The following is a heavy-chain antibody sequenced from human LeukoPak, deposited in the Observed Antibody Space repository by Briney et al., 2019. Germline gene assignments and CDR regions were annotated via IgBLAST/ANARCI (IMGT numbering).Heavy chain of an antibody. Sequence: SETLSLTCTVSGGSISSGGYYWSWIRQHPGKGLEWIGYIYYSGSTYYNPSLKSRVTISVDTSKNQFSLKLSSVTAADAAVYYCARDRRGNRYFDYWGQGTLVTVSS. V-gene: IGHV4-31*03. CDR1: GGSISSGGYY. J-gene: IGHJ4*02. D-gene: IGHD4-23*01. CDR3: ARDRRGNRYFDY. CDR2: IYYSGST.